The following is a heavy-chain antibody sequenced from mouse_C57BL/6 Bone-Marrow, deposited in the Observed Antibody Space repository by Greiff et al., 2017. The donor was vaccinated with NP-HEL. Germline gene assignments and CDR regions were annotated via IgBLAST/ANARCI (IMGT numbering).Heavy chain of an antibody. CDR1: GYTFTSYW. J-gene: IGHJ2*01. CDR3: AKGVLDY. V-gene: IGHV1-69*01. Sequence: VQLQQPGAELVMPGASVKLSCKASGYTFTSYWMHWVKQRPGQGLEWIGEIDPSDSYTNYNQKFTGKSTLTVDKSSSTAYMQLSSLTSEDSAVYYCAKGVLDYWGQGTTLTVSS. CDR2: IDPSDSYT.